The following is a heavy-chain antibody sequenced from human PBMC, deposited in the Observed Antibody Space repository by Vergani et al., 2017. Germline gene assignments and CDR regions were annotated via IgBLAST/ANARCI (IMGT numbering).Heavy chain of an antibody. V-gene: IGHV1-8*01. D-gene: IGHD2-15*01. CDR2: MNPISGNT. Sequence: QIQLVQSGAEVKQPGASVKVSCKASGYTFTSYDINWVRRATGQGLEWMGWMNPISGNTGFSQKFRGRVTITRDTSISTAYMELSSLRSEDTAIYYCARGLSGYCXGDKCYIHPWFDSWGPGTLVTVSS. CDR3: ARGLSGYCXGDKCYIHPWFDS. CDR1: GYTFTSYD. J-gene: IGHJ5*01.